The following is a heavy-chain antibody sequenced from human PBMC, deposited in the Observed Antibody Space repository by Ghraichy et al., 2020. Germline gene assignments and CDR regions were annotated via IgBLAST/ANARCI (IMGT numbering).Heavy chain of an antibody. D-gene: IGHD6-19*01. J-gene: IGHJ6*02. CDR3: AHPGIAVAGNYYGMDV. CDR2: ISGSGGST. CDR1: GFTFSSYA. Sequence: GGSLRLSCAASGFTFSSYAMSWVRQAPGKGLEWVSAISGSGGSTYYADSVKGRFTISRDNSKNTLYLQMNSLRAEDTAVYYCAHPGIAVAGNYYGMDVWGQGTTVTVSS. V-gene: IGHV3-23*01.